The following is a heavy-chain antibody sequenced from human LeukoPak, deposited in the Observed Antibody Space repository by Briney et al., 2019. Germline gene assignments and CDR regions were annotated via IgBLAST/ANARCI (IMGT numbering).Heavy chain of an antibody. V-gene: IGHV4-61*02. CDR2: IYTSGSTSGST. CDR1: GGSISSNNYY. CDR3: ARTPFEVMVRGPGLYYYGMDV. Sequence: SEALSLTCTVSGGSISSNNYYWNWIRQPAGKGLEWIGRIYTSGSTSGSTNYNPSLKSRVTISVDTSKNQFSLKLSSVTAADTAVYYCARTPFEVMVRGPGLYYYGMDVWGQGTTVTVSS. J-gene: IGHJ6*02. D-gene: IGHD3-10*01.